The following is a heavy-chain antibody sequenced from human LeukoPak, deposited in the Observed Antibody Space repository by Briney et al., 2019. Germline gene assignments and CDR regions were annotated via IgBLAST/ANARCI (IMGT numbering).Heavy chain of an antibody. CDR1: GFTFSIYE. CDR3: AKESGKFDY. J-gene: IGHJ4*02. CDR2: ISADGGST. V-gene: IGHV3-43*02. Sequence: GGSLRLSCAASGFTFSIYEINWVRQAPGKGLEWVSLISADGGSTFSADSVKGRFSISRDNSKNSLYLQMNSLRSEDTAMYYCAKESGKFDYWGQGTLVAVSS.